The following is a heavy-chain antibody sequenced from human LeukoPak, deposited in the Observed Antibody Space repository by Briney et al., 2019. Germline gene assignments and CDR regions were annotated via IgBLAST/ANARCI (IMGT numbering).Heavy chain of an antibody. CDR3: ARSPREGYSYGSYFDY. V-gene: IGHV1-18*01. Sequence: ASVKVSCKASGGTFSSYAISWVRQAPGQGLEWMGWISAYNGNTNYAQKLQGRVTMTTDTSTSTAYMELRSLRSDDTAVYYCARSPREGYSYGSYFDYWGQGTLVTVSS. CDR1: GGTFSSYA. J-gene: IGHJ4*02. D-gene: IGHD5-18*01. CDR2: ISAYNGNT.